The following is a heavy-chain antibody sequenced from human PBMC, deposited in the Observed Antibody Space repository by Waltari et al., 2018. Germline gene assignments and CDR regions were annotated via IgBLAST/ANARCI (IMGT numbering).Heavy chain of an antibody. D-gene: IGHD1-26*01. CDR1: GFTFSSNG. Sequence: QVQLVESGGGVVQPGGSLRLSCAASGFTFSSNGMHWVRQAPGKGLEWIGYIYYSGSTYYNPSLKSRVTISVDTSKNQFSLKLSSVTAADTAVYYCARVGVEYAFDIWGQGTMVTVSS. V-gene: IGHV4-31*02. CDR2: IYYSGST. J-gene: IGHJ3*02. CDR3: ARVGVEYAFDI.